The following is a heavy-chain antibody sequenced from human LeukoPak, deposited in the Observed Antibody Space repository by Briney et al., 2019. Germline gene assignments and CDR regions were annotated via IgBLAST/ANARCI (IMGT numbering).Heavy chain of an antibody. CDR2: MNPNSGNT. J-gene: IGHJ4*02. CDR3: ARGSRVAVTGNSPYSLLGGY. Sequence: ASVKVSCKASGYTFTSYDINWVRQATGQGLEWMGWMNPNSGNTGYARKFQGRVTMTRSTSISTAYMELSTLRPEDTAVYYCARGSRVAVTGNSPYSLLGGYWGQGTLVTVSS. CDR1: GYTFTSYD. V-gene: IGHV1-8*01. D-gene: IGHD6-19*01.